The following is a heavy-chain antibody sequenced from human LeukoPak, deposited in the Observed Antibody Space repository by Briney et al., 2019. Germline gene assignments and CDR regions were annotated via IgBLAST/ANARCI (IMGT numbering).Heavy chain of an antibody. Sequence: ASVKVSCKASGYTFTSYYMHWVRQAPGQGLEWMGIINPSGGSTSYAQKLQGRVTMTRDMSTSTVYMELSSLRSEDTAVYYCARDLGYYDSSGYYLHAFDIWGQGTMVTVSS. CDR3: ARDLGYYDSSGYYLHAFDI. CDR2: INPSGGST. CDR1: GYTFTSYY. J-gene: IGHJ3*02. V-gene: IGHV1-46*01. D-gene: IGHD3-22*01.